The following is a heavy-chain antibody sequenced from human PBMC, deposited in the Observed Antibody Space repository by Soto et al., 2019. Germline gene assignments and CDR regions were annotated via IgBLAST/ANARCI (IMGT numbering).Heavy chain of an antibody. CDR3: ASGSRMRIPAASGRDYYYHGLDV. J-gene: IGHJ6*02. V-gene: IGHV4-34*01. CDR1: GGSFSGYY. D-gene: IGHD2-15*01. Sequence: QVQLQQWGAGLLKPSETLSLNCAVYGGSFSGYYWSWIRQPPGKGLEWIGEINHRGSINYNPSLKSRVTMSVDTSKNQFSLKLNSVTAADTAVFYCASGSRMRIPAASGRDYYYHGLDVGGQGTAVTVSS. CDR2: INHRGSI.